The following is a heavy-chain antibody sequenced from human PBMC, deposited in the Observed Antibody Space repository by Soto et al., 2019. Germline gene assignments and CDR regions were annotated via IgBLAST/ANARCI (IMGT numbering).Heavy chain of an antibody. CDR2: IKSRTENETT. D-gene: IGHD1-1*01. J-gene: IGHJ4*02. CDR1: GFTFRNDW. V-gene: IGHV3-15*01. Sequence: PGGSLRLSCAASGFTFRNDWLSWVRQGPGKGLEWLGRIKSRTENETTDYASPARGRFIISRDESKNMLYLQMNSLKSEDTGVYYCVTLWPPANCWFDYWGQGTPVTVSS. CDR3: VTLWPPANCWFDY.